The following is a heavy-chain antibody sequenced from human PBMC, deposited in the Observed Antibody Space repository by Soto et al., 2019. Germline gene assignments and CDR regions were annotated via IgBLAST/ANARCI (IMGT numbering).Heavy chain of an antibody. CDR1: GNTFTSYY. V-gene: IGHV1-46*01. J-gene: IGHJ5*02. CDR2: INPSGGST. D-gene: IGHD2-2*02. Sequence: QVQLVQSGAEVKKPGASVKVSCTASGNTFTSYYMHWVRQAPGQGLEWMGIINPSGGSTSYAQKFQGRVTMTRDTSTSTVYMELSSLRSEDTAVYYCARASCSSTSCYTGNWFDPWGQGTLVTVPS. CDR3: ARASCSSTSCYTGNWFDP.